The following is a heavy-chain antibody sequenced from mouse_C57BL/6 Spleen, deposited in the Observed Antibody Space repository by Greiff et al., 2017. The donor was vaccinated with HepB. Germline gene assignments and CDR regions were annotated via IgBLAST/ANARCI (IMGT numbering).Heavy chain of an antibody. CDR1: GYTFTSYD. V-gene: IGHV1-85*01. Sequence: QVHVKQSGPELVKPGASVKLSCKASGYTFTSYDINWVKQRPGQGLEWIGWIYPRDGSTKYNEKFKGKATLTVDTSSSTAYMELHSLTSEDSAVYCGARGDITTVVADWYFDVWGTGTTVTVSS. CDR3: ARGDITTVVADWYFDV. D-gene: IGHD1-1*01. J-gene: IGHJ1*03. CDR2: IYPRDGST.